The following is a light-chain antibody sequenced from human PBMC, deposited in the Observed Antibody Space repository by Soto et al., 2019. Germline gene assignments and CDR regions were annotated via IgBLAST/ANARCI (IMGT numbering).Light chain of an antibody. J-gene: IGKJ1*01. CDR1: QSISSW. Sequence: DIQMTQSPSTLSASVGDRVTITCRASQSISSWLAWYQQKPGKAPKLLIYDASSLESGVPSRFSGSGSGTEFTLTISSLQPDDFATYYCQHRRTFGQGTKVDIK. CDR2: DAS. V-gene: IGKV1-5*01. CDR3: QHRRT.